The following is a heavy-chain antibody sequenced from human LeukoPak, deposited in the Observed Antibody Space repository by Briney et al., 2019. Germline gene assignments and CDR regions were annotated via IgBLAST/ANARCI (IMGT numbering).Heavy chain of an antibody. CDR2: IYYSGST. Sequence: PSQTLSLTCILSGGSTSSGDYYWSWIRQPPGKGLEWIGHIYYSGSTYYNPSHKNRFSISVDTSKNQFSLKLSSVTGADTAVYYCAREGYGGDSGLDFWGQGTLVTVSS. CDR3: AREGYGGDSGLDF. CDR1: GGSTSSGDYY. V-gene: IGHV4-30-4*08. J-gene: IGHJ4*02. D-gene: IGHD4-23*01.